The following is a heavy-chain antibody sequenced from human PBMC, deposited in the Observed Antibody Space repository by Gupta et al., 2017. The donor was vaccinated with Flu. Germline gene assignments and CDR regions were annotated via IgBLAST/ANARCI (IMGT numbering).Heavy chain of an antibody. V-gene: IGHV3-48*03. CDR3: ARGHWDN. CDR2: ISSSGST. J-gene: IGHJ4*02. Sequence: EVQLVESGGNLVQPGGSLSLACAASGFTLSSYDMSWARQAPGRGLEWISFISSSGSTYYGDPVRGRFTISRDNAKNSLYLQMSGLRDEDTAIYYCARGHWDNWGQGTLVTVSS. CDR1: GFTLSSYD.